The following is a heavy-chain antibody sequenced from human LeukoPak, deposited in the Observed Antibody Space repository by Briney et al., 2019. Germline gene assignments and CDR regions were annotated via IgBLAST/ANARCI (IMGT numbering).Heavy chain of an antibody. CDR1: SYTFTRYG. J-gene: IGHJ4*02. D-gene: IGHD1-26*01. Sequence: ASVRVSCKASSYTFTRYGISWVRQAPGQGLEWMGWISGYNGNTNYAQKFQGRVSMTADTSTSTAYMELRSLRSDDTAVYYCARSGRGTYYYFDLWGQGTLVTVSS. CDR3: ARSGRGTYYYFDL. V-gene: IGHV1-18*01. CDR2: ISGYNGNT.